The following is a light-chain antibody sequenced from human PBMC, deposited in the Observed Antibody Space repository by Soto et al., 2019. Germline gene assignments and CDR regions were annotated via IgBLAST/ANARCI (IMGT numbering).Light chain of an antibody. CDR3: QSADTSGNYKV. Sequence: SYDLTQPPSVSVSPGQTASITCSGGALPKQYAFWYQQKPGQAPVLVIYKDNERPSGIPERFSGSSSGTTVTLTISGVQAEDEADYYCQSADTSGNYKVFGAGTKVTVL. CDR1: ALPKQY. V-gene: IGLV3-25*02. CDR2: KDN. J-gene: IGLJ1*01.